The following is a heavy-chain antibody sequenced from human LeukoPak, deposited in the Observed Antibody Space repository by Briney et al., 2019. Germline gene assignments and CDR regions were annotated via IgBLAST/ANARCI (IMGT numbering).Heavy chain of an antibody. D-gene: IGHD5-18*01. CDR2: NSGTT. J-gene: IGHJ3*02. Sequence: PSETLSLTCTVSGGSISSYYWGWIRQPPGKGLEWIGSNSGTTYYNPSLQSRLTISVDASKNQFSLKVTSVTATDTALYYCARQRDTASVGAFDIWGQGTMVTVSS. V-gene: IGHV4-39*01. CDR3: ARQRDTASVGAFDI. CDR1: GGSISSYY.